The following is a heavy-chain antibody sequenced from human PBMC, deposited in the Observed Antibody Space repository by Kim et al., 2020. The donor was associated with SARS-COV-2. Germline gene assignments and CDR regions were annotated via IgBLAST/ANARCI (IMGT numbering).Heavy chain of an antibody. D-gene: IGHD6-13*01. CDR1: GYTFTSYA. Sequence: ASVKVSCKASGYTFTSYAMHWVRQAPGQRLEWMGWINAGNGNTKYSQKFQGRVTITRDTSASTAYMELSSLRSEDTAVYYCATDRGYISSSSLAAAGTLDYWGQGTLVTVSS. CDR2: INAGNGNT. CDR3: ATDRGYISSSSLAAAGTLDY. V-gene: IGHV1-3*01. J-gene: IGHJ4*02.